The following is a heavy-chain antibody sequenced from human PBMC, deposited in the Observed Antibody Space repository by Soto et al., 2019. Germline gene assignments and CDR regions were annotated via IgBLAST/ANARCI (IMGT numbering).Heavy chain of an antibody. J-gene: IGHJ6*02. CDR2: INPNSGDT. Sequence: ASVKGSCKGSGYIFTRYHIHWGRQAPRRGLEWMGWINPNSGDTEYAQNFQGRVTMTRDTSFNLVYMEMSGLMSDDTAVYYCARDARGTRGFDEMDIWGQGTTVTVSS. D-gene: IGHD3-9*01. CDR1: GYIFTRYH. V-gene: IGHV1-2*02. CDR3: ARDARGTRGFDEMDI.